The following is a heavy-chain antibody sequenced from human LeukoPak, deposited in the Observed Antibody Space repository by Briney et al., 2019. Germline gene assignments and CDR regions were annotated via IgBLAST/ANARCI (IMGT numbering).Heavy chain of an antibody. CDR2: INPSGGSI. V-gene: IGHV1-46*01. Sequence: ASVMVSCKASGYTFTSYYMHWVRQAPGQGLEWMGIINPSGGSISYAQKFQGRVTMTRDMSTSTVYMELSSLRSEDTAVYYCARDFLVGATIPPDYYFDYWGQGTLVTVSS. D-gene: IGHD1-26*01. CDR3: ARDFLVGATIPPDYYFDY. CDR1: GYTFTSYY. J-gene: IGHJ4*02.